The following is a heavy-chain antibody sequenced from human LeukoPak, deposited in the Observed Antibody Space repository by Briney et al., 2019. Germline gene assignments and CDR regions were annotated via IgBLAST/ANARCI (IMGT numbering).Heavy chain of an antibody. CDR1: GFTFSSYG. V-gene: IGHV3-30*03. CDR3: ARETTNWSSSWPHDFDY. Sequence: PGRSLRLSCAASGFTFSSYGMHWVRQAPGKGLEWVAVISYDGSNKYYADSVKGRFTISRDNSKNTLYLQMNSLKAEDTAVYYCARETTNWSSSWPHDFDYWGQGTLVTVSS. D-gene: IGHD6-13*01. CDR2: ISYDGSNK. J-gene: IGHJ4*02.